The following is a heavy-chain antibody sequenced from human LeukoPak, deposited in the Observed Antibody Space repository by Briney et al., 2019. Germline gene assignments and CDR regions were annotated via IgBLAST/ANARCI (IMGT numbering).Heavy chain of an antibody. Sequence: SETLSLTCTVSGGSISSYYWSWIRKPPGKGLEWIGYIYYSGSTNYNPSLKSRVTISVDTSKNQFSLKLSSATAADTAVYYCARRGGGSYDYWGQGTLVTVSS. J-gene: IGHJ4*02. CDR3: ARRGGGSYDY. D-gene: IGHD1-26*01. CDR2: IYYSGST. V-gene: IGHV4-59*08. CDR1: GGSISSYY.